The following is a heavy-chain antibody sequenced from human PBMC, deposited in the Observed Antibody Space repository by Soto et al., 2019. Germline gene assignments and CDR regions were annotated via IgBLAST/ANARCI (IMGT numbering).Heavy chain of an antibody. CDR2: IYYSGST. J-gene: IGHJ4*02. Sequence: PSETLSLTCTVSGGSISSGDYFWTWIRQPPGKGLEWIGYIYYSGSTYYNPSLKSRVSISVDTSRNQFSLKLFSVTAADTALYFCAREDGSFASGSFWYWGQGSLVTVAS. CDR3: AREDGSFASGSFWY. D-gene: IGHD3-10*01. V-gene: IGHV4-30-4*01. CDR1: GGSISSGDYF.